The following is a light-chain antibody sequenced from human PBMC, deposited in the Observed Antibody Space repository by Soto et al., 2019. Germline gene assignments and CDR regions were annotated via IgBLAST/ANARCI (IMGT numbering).Light chain of an antibody. Sequence: DIVMTQSPDSLTVSLGERTTINCKSSQSVFYSSNNKNYIAWYQQKPGQPPNLLIYWASTRESGVPDRFSGSGSGTDFTLTISSLQAEDVAVYYCQQYYSTPRTFGQGPKVEIK. CDR1: QSVFYSSNNKNY. V-gene: IGKV4-1*01. CDR2: WAS. J-gene: IGKJ1*01. CDR3: QQYYSTPRT.